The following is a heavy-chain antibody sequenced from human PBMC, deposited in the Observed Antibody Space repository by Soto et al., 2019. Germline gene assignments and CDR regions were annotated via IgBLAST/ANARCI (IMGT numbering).Heavy chain of an antibody. CDR1: GGSFSGYY. D-gene: IGHD1-26*01. CDR3: ARGYRGSSSFDY. J-gene: IGHJ4*02. CDR2: MNHSGST. Sequence: QVQLQQWGAGLLKPSETLSLTCAVYGGSFSGYYWSWIRQPPGKGLEWFGEMNHSGSTNYNPSLKSRVTISVATFKNQFSLKLSSVTAADTAVYYCARGYRGSSSFDYWGQGTLVTVSS. V-gene: IGHV4-34*01.